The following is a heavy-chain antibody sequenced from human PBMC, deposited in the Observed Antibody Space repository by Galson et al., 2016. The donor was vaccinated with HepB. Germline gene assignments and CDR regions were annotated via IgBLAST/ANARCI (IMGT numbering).Heavy chain of an antibody. V-gene: IGHV3-53*01. CDR2: ISYGGTT. CDR3: VRAPALPAPSP. Sequence: SLRLSCAASGFTVSSTYMTWVRQAPGKGLEWVSLISYGGTTYYAESVKGRFTISRDNSNNILYLQMNSLRAEDTVVYYCVRAPALPAPSPWGQGTLVTVSS. J-gene: IGHJ5*02. D-gene: IGHD2-2*02. CDR1: GFTVSSTY.